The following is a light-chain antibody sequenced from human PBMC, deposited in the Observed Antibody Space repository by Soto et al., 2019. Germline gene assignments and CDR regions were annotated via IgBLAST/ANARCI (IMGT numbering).Light chain of an antibody. CDR2: GAS. V-gene: IGKV3-20*01. CDR3: QQYGSSYPWT. CDR1: QSVSSNY. Sequence: IVLTQSPGTLSLSPWERATLSCRASQSVSSNYLAWYQQKPGQAPRLLIYGASSRATGIPDRFSGSGSGTDFTLTIRRLKPEDFAVYYCQQYGSSYPWTFGQGTKVDIK. J-gene: IGKJ1*01.